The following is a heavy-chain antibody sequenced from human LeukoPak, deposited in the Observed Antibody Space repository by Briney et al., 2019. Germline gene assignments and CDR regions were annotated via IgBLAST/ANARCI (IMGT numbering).Heavy chain of an antibody. J-gene: IGHJ4*02. CDR1: GYTFISYG. Sequence: GASVKVSCKASGYTFISYGISWVRQAPGQGLDWMGMINPSSGSTRFAQMFQDRVTMTRDTSTSAVYMELSSLTSEDTAMYYCARTYSSSWSDCDSWGQGTLVTVSS. CDR3: ARTYSSSWSDCDS. V-gene: IGHV1-46*01. D-gene: IGHD6-13*01. CDR2: INPSSGST.